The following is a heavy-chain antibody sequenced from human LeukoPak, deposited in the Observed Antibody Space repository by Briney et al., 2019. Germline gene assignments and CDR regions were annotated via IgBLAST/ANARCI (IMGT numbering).Heavy chain of an antibody. CDR1: GDSVSSNSAA. J-gene: IGHJ6*02. D-gene: IGHD3-10*01. CDR2: TYYRSKWYN. Sequence: SQTLSLTCAISGDSVSSNSAAWNWIRQSPSRGLEWLGRTYYRSKWYNDYAVSVKSRITLNPDTSRNQFSLQLNSVTPEDTAVYYCTRQGYYYISGTYYSSLDVWGQGTTVTVSS. CDR3: TRQGYYYISGTYYSSLDV. V-gene: IGHV6-1*01.